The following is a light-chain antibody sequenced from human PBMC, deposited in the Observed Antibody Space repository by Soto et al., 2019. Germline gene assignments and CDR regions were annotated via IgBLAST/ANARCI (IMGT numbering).Light chain of an antibody. J-gene: IGLJ1*01. CDR3: SSYAGSNNFRV. V-gene: IGLV2-8*01. CDR1: SSDVGAYNY. CDR2: EVS. Sequence: QSALTQPPSASGSPGQSVTTSCTGTSSDVGAYNYVSWYQQHPGKAPKLMIYEVSKRPSGVPGRFSGSKSGNTASLTVSGLQAEDEADYYCSSYAGSNNFRVFGTGTKLTVL.